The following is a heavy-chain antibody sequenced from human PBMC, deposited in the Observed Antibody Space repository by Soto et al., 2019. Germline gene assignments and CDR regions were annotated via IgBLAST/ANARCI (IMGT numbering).Heavy chain of an antibody. CDR1: AGSMRNYY. Sequence: QVQLQQSGPGLVKPSETLSLTCSVSAGSMRNYYWSWIRQPPGKGLEWIGNVDDSGTTKYNPSLRSRVTISVDTSTNQFSLKLSSVIAADPAVYYCSRDVSCSGGSCYPNDWFDPWGQGTLVTVSS. J-gene: IGHJ5*02. V-gene: IGHV4-59*01. CDR3: SRDVSCSGGSCYPNDWFDP. CDR2: VDDSGTT. D-gene: IGHD2-15*01.